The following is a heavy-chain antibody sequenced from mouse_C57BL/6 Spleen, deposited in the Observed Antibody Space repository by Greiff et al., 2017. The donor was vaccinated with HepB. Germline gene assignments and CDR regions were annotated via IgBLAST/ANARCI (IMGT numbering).Heavy chain of an antibody. CDR3: ARDGGYGSSLPWYFDV. D-gene: IGHD1-1*01. V-gene: IGHV5-4*01. Sequence: EVKVVESGGGLVKPGGSLKLSCAASGFTFSSYAMSWVRQTPEKRLEWVATISDGGSYTYYPDNVKGRFTISRDNAKNNLYLQMSHLKSEDTAMYYCARDGGYGSSLPWYFDVWGTGTTVTVSS. J-gene: IGHJ1*03. CDR1: GFTFSSYA. CDR2: ISDGGSYT.